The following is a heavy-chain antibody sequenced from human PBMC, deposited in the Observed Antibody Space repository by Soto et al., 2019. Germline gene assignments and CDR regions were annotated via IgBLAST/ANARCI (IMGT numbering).Heavy chain of an antibody. J-gene: IGHJ6*02. Sequence: PSETLSLTCTVSGGSISSYYWSWIRQPPGKGLEWIGYIYYSGSTNYNPSLKSRVTISVDTSKNQFSLKLSSVTAADTAVYYCARDTEIYGMDVWGQGTTVTVSS. CDR2: IYYSGST. CDR3: ARDTEIYGMDV. V-gene: IGHV4-59*01. CDR1: GGSISSYY.